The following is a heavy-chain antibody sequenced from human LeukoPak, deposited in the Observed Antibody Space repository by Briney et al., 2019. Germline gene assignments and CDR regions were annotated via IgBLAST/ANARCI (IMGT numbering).Heavy chain of an antibody. CDR3: ARGEDILTV. J-gene: IGHJ4*02. V-gene: IGHV3-30*03. D-gene: IGHD3-9*01. CDR2: ISYDGSNK. Sequence: GGSLRLSCAASGFTFSSYGMHWVRQAPGKGLEWVAVISYDGSNKYYADSVKGRFTISRDNSKNTLYLQMNSLRPEDTAVYYCARGEDILTVWGQGTLVTVSS. CDR1: GFTFSSYG.